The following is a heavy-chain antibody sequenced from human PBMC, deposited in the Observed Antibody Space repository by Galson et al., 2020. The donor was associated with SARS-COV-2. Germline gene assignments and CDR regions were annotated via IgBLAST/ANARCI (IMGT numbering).Heavy chain of an antibody. CDR3: ARGLVVCATRCCDY. V-gene: IGHV4-59*01. CDR2: IYYSGSGST. Sequence: SETLSLTCTASGDSISRNYRSWIRQPPGKGLEWVGSIYYSGSGSTTYNLSLQSPVTISVDTSKRNQFFLTLSSVTALETAVYYCARGLVVCATRCCDYWGQGTLITVSA. J-gene: IGHJ4*02. CDR1: GDSISRNY. D-gene: IGHD3-22*01.